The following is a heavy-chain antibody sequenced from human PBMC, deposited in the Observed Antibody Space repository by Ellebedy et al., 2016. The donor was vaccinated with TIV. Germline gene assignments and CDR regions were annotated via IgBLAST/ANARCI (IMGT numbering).Heavy chain of an antibody. Sequence: MPSETLSLTCTISGGPTNRYCWSWIRQPAGKGLEWVGNIYNSGITQFSPSLTSRVTLSVDTSKNQVSLKLSSVTAAGTAVYYCARYSGRGGISSSSPLDVWGQGTTVTISS. CDR3: ARYSGRGGISSSSPLDV. CDR1: GGPTNRYC. D-gene: IGHD6-6*01. CDR2: IYNSGIT. V-gene: IGHV4-4*07. J-gene: IGHJ6*02.